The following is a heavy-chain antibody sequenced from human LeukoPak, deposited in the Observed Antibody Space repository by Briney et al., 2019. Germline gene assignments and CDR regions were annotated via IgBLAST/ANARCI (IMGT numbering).Heavy chain of an antibody. CDR2: IYYTGST. J-gene: IGHJ5*02. Sequence: ASQTLSLTCTVSGVSITSGDYYWRWIRQPPGRGLEWIGYIYYTGSTYYNPSLKSRVTISVDTSKRQFSLKLSSVTAADTAVYFCASTNCSSTNCFGANWFDPWGQGTLVTVSS. V-gene: IGHV4-30-4*08. CDR3: ASTNCSSTNCFGANWFDP. D-gene: IGHD2-2*01. CDR1: GVSITSGDYY.